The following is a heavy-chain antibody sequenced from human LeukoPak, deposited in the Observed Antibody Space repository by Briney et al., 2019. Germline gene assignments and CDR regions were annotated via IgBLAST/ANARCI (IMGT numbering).Heavy chain of an antibody. D-gene: IGHD3-22*01. CDR1: GGTFSSYA. CDR2: IIPILGIA. CDR3: ARAPYYYDSSGPRRAFDI. V-gene: IGHV1-69*04. J-gene: IGHJ3*02. Sequence: SVKVSCTASGGTFSSYAISWVRQAPGQGLEWMGRIIPILGIANYAQKFQGRVTITADKSTSTAYMELSSLRSEDTAVYYCARAPYYYDSSGPRRAFDIWGQGTMVTVSS.